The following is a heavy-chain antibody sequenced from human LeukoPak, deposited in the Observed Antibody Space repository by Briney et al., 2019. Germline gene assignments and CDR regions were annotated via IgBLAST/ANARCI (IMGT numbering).Heavy chain of an antibody. Sequence: PGGSLRLSCAASGFTFSHYEMSWVRQTPRKGLEWVSHIYTDNNIKEADAVKGRFTISRDNAKNSLYLQMNSLRAEDTAIYCRARASNSPFDYWGQGTLVTVSS. J-gene: IGHJ4*02. CDR2: IYTDNNI. V-gene: IGHV3-48*03. D-gene: IGHD2-21*01. CDR3: ARASNSPFDY. CDR1: GFTFSHYE.